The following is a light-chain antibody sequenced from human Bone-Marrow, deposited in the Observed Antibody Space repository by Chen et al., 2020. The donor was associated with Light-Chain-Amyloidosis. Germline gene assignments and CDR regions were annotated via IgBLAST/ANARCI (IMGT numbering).Light chain of an antibody. CDR1: QTISSNY. J-gene: IGKJ4*01. CDR3: QQYITSPLT. Sequence: EIVLTQSPGTLSLSPGEGANLSCRASQTISSNYLTWYQQKFGQAPRLLIYGSSSRATGFPDRFTGSGSDTDFPLPINRLEPEDFAMYYSQQYITSPLTSGGGPQVAIK. V-gene: IGKV3-20*01. CDR2: GSS.